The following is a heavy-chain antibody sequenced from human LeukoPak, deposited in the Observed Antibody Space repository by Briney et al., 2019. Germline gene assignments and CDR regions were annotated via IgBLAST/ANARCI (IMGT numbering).Heavy chain of an antibody. CDR3: ATHSGWRFDY. Sequence: SLRLSCAASGFIFSGYWMSWVRQAPGKGLEWVANMRQDGNENYYADSVKGRFTISRDNAKSSLYLQMNSLRAEDTAVYYCATHSGWRFDYWGQGTLVTVSS. J-gene: IGHJ4*02. D-gene: IGHD6-19*01. CDR2: MRQDGNEN. CDR1: GFIFSGYW. V-gene: IGHV3-7*01.